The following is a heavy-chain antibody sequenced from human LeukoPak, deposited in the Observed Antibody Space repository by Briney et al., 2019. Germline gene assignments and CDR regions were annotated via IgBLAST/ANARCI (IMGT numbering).Heavy chain of an antibody. V-gene: IGHV3-9*01. CDR3: ARGLYDYVWGSYRSDAENYYYYMDV. J-gene: IGHJ6*03. D-gene: IGHD3-16*02. CDR2: ISWNSGSI. CDR1: GFTFDDYA. Sequence: GGSLRLPCAASGFTFDDYAMHWVRQAPGKGLEWVSGISWNSGSIGYADSVKGRFTISRDNAKNSLYLQMNSLRAEDTAVYYCARGLYDYVWGSYRSDAENYYYYMDVWGKGTTVTVSS.